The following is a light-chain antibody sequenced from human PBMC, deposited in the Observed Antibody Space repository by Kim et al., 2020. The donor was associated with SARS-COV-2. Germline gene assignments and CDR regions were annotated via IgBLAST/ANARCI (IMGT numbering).Light chain of an antibody. CDR3: QQYSSFSYT. Sequence: DIQMTQSPSTLSASVGDRVTITCRASQRISRWLAWYQQKPGKAPNLLISGTSSLSSGVPSRFSGSGSETETEFILTISSLQPDDSATYYCQQYSSFSYTFGQGTKLEI. V-gene: IGKV1-5*01. CDR2: GTS. CDR1: QRISRW. J-gene: IGKJ2*01.